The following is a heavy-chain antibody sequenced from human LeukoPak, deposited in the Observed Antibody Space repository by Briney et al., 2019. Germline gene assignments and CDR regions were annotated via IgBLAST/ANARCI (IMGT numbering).Heavy chain of an antibody. D-gene: IGHD5-12*01. V-gene: IGHV3-48*03. CDR3: ARGSYTGFDLYFDS. J-gene: IGHJ4*02. CDR1: GFRFSSQE. CDR2: MSKDGRTI. Sequence: GGSLRLSCAASGFRFSSQEVAWVRQAPGKGLEWMSYMSKDGRTIYYADSVKGRFTISRDNTRNSLFLQLNSLRADDTGFYYCARGSYTGFDLYFDSWGQGTLVTISS.